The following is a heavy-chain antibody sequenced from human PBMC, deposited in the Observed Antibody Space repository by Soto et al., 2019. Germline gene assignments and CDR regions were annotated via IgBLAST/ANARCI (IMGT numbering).Heavy chain of an antibody. V-gene: IGHV3-48*03. D-gene: IGHD1-26*01. CDR2: ISSSGSTI. Sequence: PGGSLRLSCAASGFTFSSYEMNWVRQAPGKGLEWVSYISSSGSTIYYADSVKGRFTISRDDAKNSLYLQMNSLRAEDTAVYYCAREAPVGATTVLDYWGQGTLVTVSS. CDR3: AREAPVGATTVLDY. CDR1: GFTFSSYE. J-gene: IGHJ4*02.